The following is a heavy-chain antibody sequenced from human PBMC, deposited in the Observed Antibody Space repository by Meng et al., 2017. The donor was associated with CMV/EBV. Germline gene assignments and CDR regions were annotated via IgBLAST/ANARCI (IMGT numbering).Heavy chain of an antibody. V-gene: IGHV3-30*04. J-gene: IGHJ2*01. CDR1: GFTFSSYA. CDR2: ISYDGSNK. CDR3: ARDRDFGVVIGANWYFDL. D-gene: IGHD3-3*01. Sequence: GESLKISCAASGFTFSSYAIHWVRQAPGKGLEWVAVISYDGSNKYYADSVKGRFTISRDNSKNTLYLQMNSLRAEDTAVYYCARDRDFGVVIGANWYFDLWGRATLVTVSS.